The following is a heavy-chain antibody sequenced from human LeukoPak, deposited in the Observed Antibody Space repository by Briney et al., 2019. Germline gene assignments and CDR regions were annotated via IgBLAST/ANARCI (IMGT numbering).Heavy chain of an antibody. D-gene: IGHD1-26*01. Sequence: SETLSLTCAVYGGSFSGYYWSWIRQPPGKGLEWIGEINHSGSTNYNPSLKSRVTISVDTSKNQFSLKLSSVTAADTAVYYCARGGKSWSYWPSLCWFDPWGQGTLVTVSS. CDR3: ARGGKSWSYWPSLCWFDP. CDR1: GGSFSGYY. CDR2: INHSGST. V-gene: IGHV4-34*01. J-gene: IGHJ5*02.